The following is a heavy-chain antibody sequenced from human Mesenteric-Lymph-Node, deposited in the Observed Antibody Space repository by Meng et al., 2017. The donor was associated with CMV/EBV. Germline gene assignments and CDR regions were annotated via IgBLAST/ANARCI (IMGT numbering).Heavy chain of an antibody. J-gene: IGHJ5*02. D-gene: IGHD2-2*03. V-gene: IGHV3-30*02. CDR3: AKGGGGYCFSSSRFDP. CDR2: IRYDGSNQ. CDR1: GFTFSSFG. Sequence: GESLKISCAASGFTFSSFGMHWVRQAPGTGLEWLTFIRYDGSNQYYADSVKGRFTISRDNSRNTLYLQMNSLRAEDTAVYYCAKGGGGYCFSSSRFDPWGQGTLVTVSS.